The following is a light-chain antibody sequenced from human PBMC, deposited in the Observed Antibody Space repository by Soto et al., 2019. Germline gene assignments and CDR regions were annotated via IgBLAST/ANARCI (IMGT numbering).Light chain of an antibody. CDR1: NSDVGGYNY. Sequence: QSVLTQPRSVSGSPGQSVTISCTGTNSDVGGYNYVSWYQQHPGKAPKVMIYDVSKRPSGVPDRFSGSKSGNTAFLTISGLQAEDEADYYCCSYAGTFWVFGGGTKLTVL. CDR2: DVS. J-gene: IGLJ3*02. V-gene: IGLV2-11*01. CDR3: CSYAGTFWV.